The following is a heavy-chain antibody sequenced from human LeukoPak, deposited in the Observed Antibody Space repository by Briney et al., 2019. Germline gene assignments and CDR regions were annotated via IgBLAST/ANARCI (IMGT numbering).Heavy chain of an antibody. CDR3: ARDPRDGYCSTTSCYGAFDI. V-gene: IGHV3-48*02. CDR2: ISSSSRTI. CDR1: GFTFSSYS. D-gene: IGHD2-2*01. Sequence: GGSLRLSCAVSGFTFSSYSMNWVRQAPGKGLAWVSYISSSSRTIYYADSVKGRFTISRDNAKNSLYLQMNSLRDEDTAVYYCARDPRDGYCSTTSCYGAFDIWGQGTMVTVSS. J-gene: IGHJ3*02.